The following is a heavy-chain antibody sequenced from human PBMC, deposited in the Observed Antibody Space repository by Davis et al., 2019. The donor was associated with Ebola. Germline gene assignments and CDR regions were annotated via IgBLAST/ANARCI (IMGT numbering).Heavy chain of an antibody. CDR3: ATDYGSGSYAEYFLH. D-gene: IGHD3-10*01. Sequence: ASVKVSCKVSGYTLTELSMHWVRQAPGQGLEWMGIINPSGGSTSYAQKFQGRVTMTEDTSTDTAYMELSSLRSEDTAVYYCATDYGSGSYAEYFLHWGQGTLVTVSS. CDR2: INPSGGST. V-gene: IGHV1-24*01. J-gene: IGHJ1*01. CDR1: GYTLTELS.